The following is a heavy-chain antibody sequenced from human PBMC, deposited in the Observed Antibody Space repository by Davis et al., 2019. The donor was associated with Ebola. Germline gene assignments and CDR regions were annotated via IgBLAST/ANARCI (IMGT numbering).Heavy chain of an antibody. CDR3: AKVLAYYYYYMDV. Sequence: GESLKISCAASGFTFSSYAMSWVRQAPGKGLEWVSAISGSGGSTYYADSVKGRFTISRDNSKNTLYLQMNSLRAEDTAVYYCAKVLAYYYYYMDVWGKGTTVTVSS. CDR1: GFTFSSYA. V-gene: IGHV3-23*01. CDR2: ISGSGGST. D-gene: IGHD3-3*01. J-gene: IGHJ6*03.